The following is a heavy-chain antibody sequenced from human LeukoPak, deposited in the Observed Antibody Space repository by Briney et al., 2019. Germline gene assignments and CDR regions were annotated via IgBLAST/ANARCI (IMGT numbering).Heavy chain of an antibody. CDR1: GYTFTGYY. Sequence: ASVKVSCKASGYTFTGYYMHWVRQAPGQGLEWMGWINPNSGGTNYAQKFQGWVTMTRDTSISTAYMELSRLRSDDTAVYYCARDQEGKRNRFDPWGQGTLVTVSS. CDR2: INPNSGGT. V-gene: IGHV1-2*04. J-gene: IGHJ5*02. CDR3: ARDQEGKRNRFDP.